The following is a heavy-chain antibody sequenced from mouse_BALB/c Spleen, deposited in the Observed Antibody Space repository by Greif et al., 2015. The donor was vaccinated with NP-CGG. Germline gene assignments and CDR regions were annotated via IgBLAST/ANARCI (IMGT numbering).Heavy chain of an antibody. V-gene: IGHV1-69*01. D-gene: IGHD1-1*01. CDR1: GYTFTDYW. CDR2: IDTSDSYT. Sequence: QVQLQQSGAELVMPGASVKMSCKASGYTFTDYWMHWVRQRPGRGLEWIGAIDTSDSYTSYNQKFKGKATLTVDESSSTAYMQLSSLTSEDSAVYYCARVYYGSSYFVYWGQGTTLTVSS. CDR3: ARVYYGSSYFVY. J-gene: IGHJ2*01.